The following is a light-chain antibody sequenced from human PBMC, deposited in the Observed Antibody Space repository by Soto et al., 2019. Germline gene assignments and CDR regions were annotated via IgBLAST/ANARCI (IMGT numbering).Light chain of an antibody. Sequence: EIVLTQSPGTLSLSPGERATLSCRASQSVSNNYLAWYQQKPGQAPRRLIFGASGRATGIPDRFSGSGSGTYFTITSSRLEPEDFAVYYWQQYGTPPTFGQGTKVEIK. CDR1: QSVSNNY. CDR3: QQYGTPPT. CDR2: GAS. V-gene: IGKV3-20*01. J-gene: IGKJ1*01.